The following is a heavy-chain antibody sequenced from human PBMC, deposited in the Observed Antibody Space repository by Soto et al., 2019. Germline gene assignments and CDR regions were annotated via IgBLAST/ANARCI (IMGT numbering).Heavy chain of an antibody. V-gene: IGHV1-69*01. J-gene: IGHJ6*02. Sequence: QVQLVQSGAEVKKPGSSVKVSCKASGGTFSSYAISWVRQAAGQGLEWMGGIIPIFGTANYAQKFQGRVTITADESTSTAYMELSSLRSEDTAVYYCASSVVTSNRYYYHYGMDVWGQGTTVTVSS. CDR2: IIPIFGTA. CDR1: GGTFSSYA. D-gene: IGHD4-4*01. CDR3: ASSVVTSNRYYYHYGMDV.